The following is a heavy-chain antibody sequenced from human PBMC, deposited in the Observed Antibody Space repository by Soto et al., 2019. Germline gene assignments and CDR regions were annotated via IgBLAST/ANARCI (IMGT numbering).Heavy chain of an antibody. Sequence: ESLKISCEGSGYTFTDYWIGWVRQLPGKGLEWMGIIYPGDSDTRYSPSFQGHVTITVDKSTNTAYLQWNTLRASDTAMYYCARHFSNFRYHHYAMDVWGQRTTVTVSS. CDR2: IYPGDSDT. J-gene: IGHJ6*02. CDR3: ARHFSNFRYHHYAMDV. V-gene: IGHV5-51*01. CDR1: GYTFTDYW. D-gene: IGHD4-4*01.